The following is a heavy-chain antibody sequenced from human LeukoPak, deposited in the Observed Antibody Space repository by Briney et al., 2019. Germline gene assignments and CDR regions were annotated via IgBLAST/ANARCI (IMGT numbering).Heavy chain of an antibody. CDR1: GGSFSGYY. J-gene: IGHJ5*02. CDR2: MNHSGST. CDR3: ARAVGSSESNWFDP. Sequence: SETLSLTCAVYGGSFSGYYWSWIRQPPGKGLESIGEMNHSGSTNYNPSLKSRVTISVDTSKNQFSLKLSSVTAADTAVYYCARAVGSSESNWFDPWGQGTLATVSS. V-gene: IGHV4-34*01. D-gene: IGHD6-19*01.